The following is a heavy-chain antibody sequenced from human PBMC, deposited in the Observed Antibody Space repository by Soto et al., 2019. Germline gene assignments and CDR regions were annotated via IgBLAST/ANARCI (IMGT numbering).Heavy chain of an antibody. CDR2: IKEDGSQK. J-gene: IGHJ3*02. V-gene: IGHV3-7*04. CDR3: ARGDYYDVSGPFSDAFDI. Sequence: GGALRLSCAAPGFTFSSYLMSWVRQAPGKRLEWVANIKEDGSQKWFVDSVKGRFTISRDNVKNSLYLQMNSLRVEDTAVYYCARGDYYDVSGPFSDAFDIWGQGTMVTVSS. D-gene: IGHD3-22*01. CDR1: GFTFSSYL.